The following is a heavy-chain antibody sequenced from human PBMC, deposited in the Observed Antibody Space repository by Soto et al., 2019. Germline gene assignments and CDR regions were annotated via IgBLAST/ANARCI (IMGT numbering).Heavy chain of an antibody. CDR2: IYYSGST. CDR3: ASTYSYGHYYYYGMDV. CDR1: GGSVNSGSYY. Sequence: SETLSLTCTVSGGSVNSGSYYWSWIRQPPGKGLEWIGYIYYSGSTNYNPSLKSRVTISVDTSKNQFSLKLSSVTAADTAVYYCASTYSYGHYYYYGMDVWGQGTTVTVSS. J-gene: IGHJ6*02. D-gene: IGHD5-18*01. V-gene: IGHV4-61*01.